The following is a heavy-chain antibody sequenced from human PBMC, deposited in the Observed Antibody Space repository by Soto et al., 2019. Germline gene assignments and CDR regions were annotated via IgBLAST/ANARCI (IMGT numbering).Heavy chain of an antibody. D-gene: IGHD3-16*02. CDR2: IYWDNDK. Sequence: QITLKESGPTLLKPTQTLTLTCTFSGFSLTSDKVGVGWIRQPPGKALEWLALIYWDNDKRYSPSLKSRLAITKDTSKNQVVLTVTNMDPVDTGTYYCAHSPYDHVWAINRYVFDSWGQGTLVTVSS. CDR3: AHSPYDHVWAINRYVFDS. J-gene: IGHJ4*02. V-gene: IGHV2-5*02. CDR1: GFSLTSDKVG.